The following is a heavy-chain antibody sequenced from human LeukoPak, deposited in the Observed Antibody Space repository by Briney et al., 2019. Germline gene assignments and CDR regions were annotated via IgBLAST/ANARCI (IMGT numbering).Heavy chain of an antibody. CDR2: IYGSNAAT. CDR3: ARGDWRWYFDL. Sequence: ASVKASCKASGYTFTSHAMHWVRQAPGQGLEWMGCIYGSNAATRQSQKFQGRLTISRDTSAATGYMELNSLRSEDTAVYFCARGDWRWYFDLWGRGTLVTVSS. D-gene: IGHD2-21*01. J-gene: IGHJ2*01. CDR1: GYTFTSHA. V-gene: IGHV1-3*01.